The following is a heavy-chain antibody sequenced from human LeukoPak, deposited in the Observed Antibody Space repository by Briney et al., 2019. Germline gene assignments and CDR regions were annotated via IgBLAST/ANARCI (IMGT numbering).Heavy chain of an antibody. Sequence: SETLSLTRTVSGGSISSSTYYWGRIRQPPGKGLEWIGSIFYSGRTYYNPSLKSRVTMSVDTSKNQFSLRLSSVNAADTAVYYCARDILATSIAAPYYWGQGTLVTVSS. CDR3: ARDILATSIAAPYY. J-gene: IGHJ4*02. CDR1: GGSISSSTYY. D-gene: IGHD6-13*01. CDR2: IFYSGRT. V-gene: IGHV4-39*07.